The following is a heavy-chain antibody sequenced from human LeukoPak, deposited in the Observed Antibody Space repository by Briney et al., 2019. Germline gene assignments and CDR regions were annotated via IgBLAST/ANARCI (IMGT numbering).Heavy chain of an antibody. CDR1: GGSFSGYY. J-gene: IGHJ6*04. CDR3: ARAGSWYVRYGMDV. CDR2: INRSGST. D-gene: IGHD6-13*01. Sequence: SETLSLTCAVYGGSFSGYYWSWIRQPPGKGLEWIGEINRSGSTNYNPSLKSRVTISVDTSKNQFSLKLSSVTAADTAVYYCARAGSWYVRYGMDVWGKGTTVTVSS. V-gene: IGHV4-34*01.